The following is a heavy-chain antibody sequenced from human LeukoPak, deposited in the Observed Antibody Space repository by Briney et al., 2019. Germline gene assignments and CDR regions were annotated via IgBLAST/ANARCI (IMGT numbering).Heavy chain of an antibody. CDR1: GFPFSSHA. J-gene: IGHJ4*02. D-gene: IGHD3-22*01. Sequence: GGSLRLSCEVSGFPFSSHAMSWVRQAPGRGLEWVSGISISADMTYYADSVKGRFTISRDNSKNTLYLQMNSLRAEDTAVYYCARERGIDYYDSGVNTGASAYHFDYWGQGTLVTVSS. CDR3: ARERGIDYYDSGVNTGASAYHFDY. CDR2: ISISADMT. V-gene: IGHV3-23*01.